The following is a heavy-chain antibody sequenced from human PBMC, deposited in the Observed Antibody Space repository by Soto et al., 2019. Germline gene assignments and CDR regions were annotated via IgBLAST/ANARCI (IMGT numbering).Heavy chain of an antibody. J-gene: IGHJ6*03. CDR1: GDTFNDYY. D-gene: IGHD1-26*01. CDR3: ARESGGATATLDYYYFYMDG. Sequence: QVQLVQSGAEVKRPGASVTVSCRSSGDTFNDYYIHWVRQAPGQGLEWMGWINPNGGVTKYAQKFQGGVSMTRDTSIRTVYMQLSRRRSDDTAVYYGARESGGATATLDYYYFYMDGWGTGTTVTVSS. V-gene: IGHV1-2*02. CDR2: INPNGGVT.